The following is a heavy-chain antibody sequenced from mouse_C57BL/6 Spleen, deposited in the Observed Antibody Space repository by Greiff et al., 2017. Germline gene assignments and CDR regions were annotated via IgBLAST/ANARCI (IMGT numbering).Heavy chain of an antibody. J-gene: IGHJ1*03. CDR2: ISSGGDYI. CDR3: TREVATTADFDV. Sequence: DVQLVESGEGLVKPGGSLKLSCAASGFTFSSYAMSWVRQTPEKRLEWVAYISSGGDYIYYADTVKGRFTISRDNARNTLYLQMSSLKSEDTAMYYCTREVATTADFDVWGTGTTVTVAS. D-gene: IGHD1-2*01. CDR1: GFTFSSYA. V-gene: IGHV5-9-1*02.